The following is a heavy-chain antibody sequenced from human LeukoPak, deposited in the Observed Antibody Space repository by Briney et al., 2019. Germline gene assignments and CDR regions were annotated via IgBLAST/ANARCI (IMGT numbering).Heavy chain of an antibody. CDR2: IYYSGST. J-gene: IGHJ6*03. V-gene: IGHV4-59*01. Sequence: SETLSLTCTVSGGSISSYYWSWIRQTPGKGLEWLGYIYYSGSTNFNPSLKSRVTISVDTSKNQFSPKMSSVTAADTAVYFCAGGGPPGYYYDYYMDVWGKGTTVTISS. CDR3: AGGGPPGYYYDYYMDV. CDR1: GGSISSYY.